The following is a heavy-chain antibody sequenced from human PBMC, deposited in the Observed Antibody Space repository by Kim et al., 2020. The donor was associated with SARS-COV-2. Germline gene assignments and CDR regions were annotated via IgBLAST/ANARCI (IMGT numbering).Heavy chain of an antibody. Sequence: GGSLRLSCAASGFTLSSYRMTWVRQAPGKGLEWVANIKRDGSEKYYVDSVKGRFTISRDNANNSLDLQMNSLRAEDTAVYYCARGGYDDRRGYWVEYWG. D-gene: IGHD3-22*01. J-gene: IGHJ4*01. CDR2: IKRDGSEK. V-gene: IGHV3-7*01. CDR3: ARGGYDDRRGYWVEY. CDR1: GFTLSSYR.